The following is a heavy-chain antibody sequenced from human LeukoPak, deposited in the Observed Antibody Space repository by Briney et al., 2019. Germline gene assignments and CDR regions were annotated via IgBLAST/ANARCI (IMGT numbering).Heavy chain of an antibody. D-gene: IGHD3-3*01. J-gene: IGHJ6*03. CDR2: IYTSGST. CDR1: GGSISSYY. Sequence: ASETLSLTCTVSGGSISSYYWSWIRQPAGKGLEWIGRIYTSGSTNYNPSLKSRVTMSVDTSKNQSSLKLSSVTAADTAVYYCAREYGITIFGVTQTRAPYYYYMDVWGKGTTVTVSS. V-gene: IGHV4-4*07. CDR3: AREYGITIFGVTQTRAPYYYYMDV.